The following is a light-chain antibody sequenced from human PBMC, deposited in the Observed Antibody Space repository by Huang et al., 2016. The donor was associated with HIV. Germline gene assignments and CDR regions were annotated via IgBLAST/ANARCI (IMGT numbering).Light chain of an antibody. Sequence: DIQMTQSPSTLSASVGDRVSITCRASKSISSWLAWHQQKPGKAPKLLIYKASNLESGVPSRFSGSGSGTEFTLTISSLQPDDFATYYCQQYNSYSGVTFGQGTKLEIK. CDR3: QQYNSYSGVT. J-gene: IGKJ2*01. CDR2: KAS. V-gene: IGKV1-5*03. CDR1: KSISSW.